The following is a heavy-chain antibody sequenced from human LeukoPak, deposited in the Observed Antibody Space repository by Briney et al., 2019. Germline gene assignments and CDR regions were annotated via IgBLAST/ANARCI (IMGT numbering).Heavy chain of an antibody. Sequence: SQTLSLTCTVSGGSISSGDYYWSWIRQPPGKGLEWIGYIYYSGSTYYNASLKSRVTISIDRSKNQFSLNLSSVTAADTAVYYCAGVKAAMVDYFDCWGQGTLVTVSS. D-gene: IGHD5-18*01. V-gene: IGHV4-30-4*08. CDR1: GGSISSGDYY. J-gene: IGHJ4*02. CDR2: IYYSGST. CDR3: AGVKAAMVDYFDC.